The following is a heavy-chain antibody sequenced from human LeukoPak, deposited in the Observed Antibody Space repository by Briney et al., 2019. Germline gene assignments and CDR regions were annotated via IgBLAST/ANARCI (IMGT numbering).Heavy chain of an antibody. CDR3: ARLRGGIQLWGD. D-gene: IGHD5-18*01. V-gene: IGHV4-39*01. CDR2: INYSGTT. J-gene: IGHJ4*02. CDR1: SGSFSSSSYY. Sequence: SETLSLTCTGSSGSFSSSSYYCGWIRQPPGMGLEWIATINYSGTTYYNPSLKSRVTTSVDTSKNQFSLKLTSVTAADTAVYYCARLRGGIQLWGDWGQGTQVTVSS.